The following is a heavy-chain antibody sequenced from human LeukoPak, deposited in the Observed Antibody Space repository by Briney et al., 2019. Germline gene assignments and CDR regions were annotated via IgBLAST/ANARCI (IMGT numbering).Heavy chain of an antibody. CDR2: INIDGNEK. CDR1: GFIFTTYW. CDR3: ARAPGLLDAFDI. J-gene: IGHJ3*02. V-gene: IGHV3-7*01. D-gene: IGHD2-15*01. Sequence: PGGSLRLSCAASGFIFTTYWMSWVRQAPGKGLEWVAHINIDGNEKFYVDSVRGRFTISRDNAENSLHLQMNSLRAGDTAVYYCARAPGLLDAFDIWGQGTMVTVSS.